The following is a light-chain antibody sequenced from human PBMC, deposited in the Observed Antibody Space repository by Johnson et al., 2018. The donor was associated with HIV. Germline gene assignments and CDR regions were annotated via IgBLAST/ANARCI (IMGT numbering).Light chain of an antibody. CDR2: ENN. CDR1: SSYIGNNY. J-gene: IGLJ1*01. Sequence: QSVLTQPPSVSAAPGQKVTISCSGSSSYIGNNYVSWYQQLPGTAPKLLIYENNKRPSGIPDRFSGSKSGTSATLGITGLQTGDEADYYCGNWDISLRAYGFGTGPKVTVL. V-gene: IGLV1-51*02. CDR3: GNWDISLRAYG.